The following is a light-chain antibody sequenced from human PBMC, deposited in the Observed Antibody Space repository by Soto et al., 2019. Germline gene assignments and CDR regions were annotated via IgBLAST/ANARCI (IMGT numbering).Light chain of an antibody. V-gene: IGKV1D-12*01. CDR2: AAF. Sequence: IQMTQSPSSVSASVGDRVTITCRASQHISNYLAWYQQKPGEAPKLLIYAAFTLQTGVASRFRSSGSVTDFILTISSLQPEDCATYYCEQTNSFPLTFGGGTKVEIK. CDR1: QHISNY. CDR3: EQTNSFPLT. J-gene: IGKJ4*01.